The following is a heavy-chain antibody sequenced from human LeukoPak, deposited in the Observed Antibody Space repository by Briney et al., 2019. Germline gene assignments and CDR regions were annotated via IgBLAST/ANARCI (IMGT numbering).Heavy chain of an antibody. J-gene: IGHJ4*02. D-gene: IGHD6-19*01. V-gene: IGHV1-2*02. CDR2: IIPNTGGT. CDR3: AREWLIVVTGTGHLDY. CDR1: GYSFSGFY. Sequence: ASVKVSCKASGYSFSGFYMHWVRRAPGQGLEWMGWIIPNTGGTNYAQKFQGRVTMTRDTTISTAYMELSSLRSDDTAVYYCAREWLIVVTGTGHLDYWGQGTLVTVSS.